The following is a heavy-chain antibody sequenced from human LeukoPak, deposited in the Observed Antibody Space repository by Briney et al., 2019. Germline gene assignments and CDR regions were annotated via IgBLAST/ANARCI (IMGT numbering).Heavy chain of an antibody. V-gene: IGHV4-34*01. J-gene: IGHJ4*02. Sequence: SETLSLTCAVYGGSFSGYYWSWIRQPPGKGLEWIGEINHSGSTNYNPSLKSRVTISVDTSKNQFSLKLSSVTAADTAVYYCARGGIGWDSSGWYLYYFDYWGQGTLVAVSS. CDR3: ARGGIGWDSSGWYLYYFDY. CDR1: GGSFSGYY. D-gene: IGHD6-19*01. CDR2: INHSGST.